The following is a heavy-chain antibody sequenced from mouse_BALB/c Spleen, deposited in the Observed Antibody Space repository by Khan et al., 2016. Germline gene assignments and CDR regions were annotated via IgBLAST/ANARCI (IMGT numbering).Heavy chain of an antibody. J-gene: IGHJ2*01. V-gene: IGHV14-3*02. Sequence: VQLQQSGAELVKSGATVKLSCTASGLNIKDTYMHWPKQWPEQGLEWIGRIDSLNGNTKYDTQFQGKAITTADTSSNTSYLQPSSLTSEDTAVYYCARMARKWGQGTTLTVSS. CDR3: ARMARK. CDR1: GLNIKDTY. CDR2: IDSLNGNT.